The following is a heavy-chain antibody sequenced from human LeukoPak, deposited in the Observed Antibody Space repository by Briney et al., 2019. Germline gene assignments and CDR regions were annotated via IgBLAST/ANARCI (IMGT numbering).Heavy chain of an antibody. Sequence: GGSLRLSCAASGFNFNSYTMHWVRQAPGKGLEWVAVISYDGSDKFYADSVKGRFTISRDNSKNTLYLQMNSLRAEDTAVYYCARGFGHGNARKNETPGGYWGQGTLVTVSS. V-gene: IGHV3-30*04. CDR3: ARGFGHGNARKNETPGGY. D-gene: IGHD1-1*01. CDR2: ISYDGSDK. CDR1: GFNFNSYT. J-gene: IGHJ4*02.